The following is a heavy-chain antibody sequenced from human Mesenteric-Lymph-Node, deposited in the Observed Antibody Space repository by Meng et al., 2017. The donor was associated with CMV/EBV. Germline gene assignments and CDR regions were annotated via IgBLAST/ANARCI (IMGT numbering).Heavy chain of an antibody. Sequence: GGSLRLSCAGSGFTFSRYSMYWVRQAPGKGLENVPSVSSNWGSTYYADSVKGRFSISRDNSKKTLYLQMGSLRAEDTAVYYCAKDPTIFGVVIPPDYYYYGMDVWGQGTTVTVSS. CDR3: AKDPTIFGVVIPPDYYYYGMDV. D-gene: IGHD3-3*01. CDR1: GFTFSRYS. J-gene: IGHJ6*02. V-gene: IGHV3-64*02. CDR2: VSSNWGST.